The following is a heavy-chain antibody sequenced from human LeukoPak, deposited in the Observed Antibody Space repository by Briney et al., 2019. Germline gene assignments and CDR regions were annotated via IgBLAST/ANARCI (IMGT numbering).Heavy chain of an antibody. CDR1: GFTFGDYA. CDR3: ARDVLLWFGELPRGDAFDI. J-gene: IGHJ3*02. V-gene: IGHV3-21*01. D-gene: IGHD3-10*01. CDR2: ISSSSSYI. Sequence: GGSLRLSCTASGFTFGDYAMSWFRQAPGKGLEWVSSISSSSSYIYYADSVKGRFTISRDNAKNSLYLQMNSLRAEDTAVYYCARDVLLWFGELPRGDAFDIWGQGTMVTVSS.